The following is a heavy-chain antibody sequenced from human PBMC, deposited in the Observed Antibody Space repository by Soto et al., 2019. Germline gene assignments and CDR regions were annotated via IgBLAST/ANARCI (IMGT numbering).Heavy chain of an antibody. J-gene: IGHJ5*02. CDR2: IYPGDSDA. V-gene: IGHV5-51*01. D-gene: IGHD3-22*01. CDR3: ARHRYYHDSNGYDWFDP. CDR1: GYNFTTFW. Sequence: EVQLVQSGAAVKKPGDSLTISCKGSGYNFTTFWIGWVRQLPGKGLEWLGIIYPGDSDAIYSPSFQGRVTLSADKSVGTAYLQWSSLKASDSATYYCARHRYYHDSNGYDWFDPWGQGTQVTVS.